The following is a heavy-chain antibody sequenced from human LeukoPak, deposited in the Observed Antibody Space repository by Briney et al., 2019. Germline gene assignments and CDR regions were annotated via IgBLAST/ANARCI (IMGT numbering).Heavy chain of an antibody. CDR2: ISYDGSNK. V-gene: IGHV3-30*03. CDR3: ARDDARGGYGDSDAFDI. Sequence: GGSLRLSCAASGFTFSSYGMHWVRQAPGKGLEWVAVISYDGSNKYYADSVKGRFTISRDNAKNSLYLQMNSLRAEDTAVYYCARDDARGGYGDSDAFDIWGQGTMVTVSS. CDR1: GFTFSSYG. J-gene: IGHJ3*02. D-gene: IGHD4-17*01.